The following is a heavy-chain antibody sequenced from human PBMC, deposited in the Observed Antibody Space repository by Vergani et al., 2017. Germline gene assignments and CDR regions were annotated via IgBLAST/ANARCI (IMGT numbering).Heavy chain of an antibody. V-gene: IGHV4-59*01. Sequence: QVQLQESGPGLVKPSETLSLICTVSGGSISSYYWSWIRQPPGKGLEWIGHIYYSGITNYNPSLKSRVTISVDTSKKQFSLNLRSVTAADTAVYYCARVDYGSGSYWGYYFDYWGQGTLVTVSS. D-gene: IGHD3-10*01. CDR3: ARVDYGSGSYWGYYFDY. CDR1: GGSISSYY. J-gene: IGHJ4*02. CDR2: IYYSGIT.